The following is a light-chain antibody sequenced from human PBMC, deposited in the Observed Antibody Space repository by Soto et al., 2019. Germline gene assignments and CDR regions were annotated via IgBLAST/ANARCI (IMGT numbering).Light chain of an antibody. Sequence: IVLTQSPGTLSLSPGERATLSCRASQSISSNYLAWYQQRPGQAPRLLIFGASYRATGIPDRFSGSGSGTDFTLTISRLEPEDFAVYYCQQYSSSPPEFTFGPGTRVDSK. V-gene: IGKV3-20*01. J-gene: IGKJ3*01. CDR1: QSISSNY. CDR3: QQYSSSPPEFT. CDR2: GAS.